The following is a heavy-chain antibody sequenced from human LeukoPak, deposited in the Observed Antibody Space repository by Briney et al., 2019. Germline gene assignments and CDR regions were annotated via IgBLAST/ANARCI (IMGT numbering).Heavy chain of an antibody. CDR2: ISSSGSTI. J-gene: IGHJ4*02. CDR1: GFTFSDHY. V-gene: IGHV3-11*04. Sequence: PGGSLRLSCAASGFTFSDHYMEWVRQAPGKGLEWVSYISSSGSTIYYADSVKGRFTISRDNAKNSLYLQMNSLRAEDTAIYYCARGYSSSWYPNHRFFDYWGQGTLVTVSS. D-gene: IGHD6-13*01. CDR3: ARGYSSSWYPNHRFFDY.